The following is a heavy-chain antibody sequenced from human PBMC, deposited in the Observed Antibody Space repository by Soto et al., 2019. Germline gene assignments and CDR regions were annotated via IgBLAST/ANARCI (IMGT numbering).Heavy chain of an antibody. Sequence: QVQLQESGPGLVKPSQTLSLTCTVSGGSISSGGYYWSWIRQHPGKGLEWIGYIYYSGSTYYNPSLKSRVTISVDTSKNQFSLKLSSVTAADTAVYYCARTYYDILTGYYSAFDYWGQGTLVTVSS. J-gene: IGHJ4*02. CDR1: GGSISSGGYY. D-gene: IGHD3-9*01. CDR3: ARTYYDILTGYYSAFDY. CDR2: IYYSGST. V-gene: IGHV4-31*03.